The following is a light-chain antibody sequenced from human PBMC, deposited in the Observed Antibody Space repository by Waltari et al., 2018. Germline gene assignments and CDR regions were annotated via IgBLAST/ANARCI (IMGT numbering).Light chain of an antibody. CDR3: QQSYSVLWT. Sequence: DIQMTQSPPSLSASVGDRVTITCRASQTIGTYLNWYRQKPGKAPELLIYATSSLQSGVPSRFSGSGSGTDFTLTIGSLQPEDVGTFYCQQSYSVLWTFGQGTQVEI. CDR1: QTIGTY. J-gene: IGKJ1*01. CDR2: ATS. V-gene: IGKV1-39*01.